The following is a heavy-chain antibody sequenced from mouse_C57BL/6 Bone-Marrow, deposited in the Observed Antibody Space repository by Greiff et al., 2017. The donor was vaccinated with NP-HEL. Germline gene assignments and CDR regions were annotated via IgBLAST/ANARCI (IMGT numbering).Heavy chain of an antibody. CDR1: GYTFTSYW. D-gene: IGHD2-5*01. CDR3: AYSNPFDY. CDR2: IDPSDSYT. V-gene: IGHV1-50*01. J-gene: IGHJ2*01. Sequence: QVQLKQPGAELVKPGASVKLSCKASGYTFTSYWMQWVKQRPGQGLEWIGEIDPSDSYTNYNQKFKGKATLTVDTSSSTAYMQLSSLTSEDSAVYYCAYSNPFDYWGQGTTLTVSS.